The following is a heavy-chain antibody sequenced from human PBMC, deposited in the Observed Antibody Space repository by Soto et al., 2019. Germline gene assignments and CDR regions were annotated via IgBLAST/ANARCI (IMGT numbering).Heavy chain of an antibody. D-gene: IGHD2-15*01. J-gene: IGHJ6*02. CDR3: TNCSGESWDGGYFGMDV. CDR1: GFTFSGYW. Sequence: EAQVVESGGGVVQPGGSLRLSCAGSGFTFSGYWMHWVRQSPGKGLVWVSRINSDGTTTAYADSVKGRFTSSRDNYNKALYLKISSLGAEGTVVYYCTNCSGESWDGGYFGMDVWGHGTSVSVSS. CDR2: INSDGTTT. V-gene: IGHV3-74*01.